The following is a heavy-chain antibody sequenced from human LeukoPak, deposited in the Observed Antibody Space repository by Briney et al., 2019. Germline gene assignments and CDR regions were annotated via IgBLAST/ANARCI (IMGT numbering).Heavy chain of an antibody. CDR2: TSGSGGST. J-gene: IGHJ6*02. CDR3: AKTPKSGYPPYFYYYGMDV. CDR1: GFTFSSYA. Sequence: PGGSLRPSCAASGFTFSSYAMSWVRQAPGKGLEWVSGTSGSGGSTYYADSVKGRFTISRDNSKNTLLLQMNSLRAEDTAIYYCAKTPKSGYPPYFYYYGMDVWGQGTTVTVSS. V-gene: IGHV3-23*01. D-gene: IGHD3-3*01.